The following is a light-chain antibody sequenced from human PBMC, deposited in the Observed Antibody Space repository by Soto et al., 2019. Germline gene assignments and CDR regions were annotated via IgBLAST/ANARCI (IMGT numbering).Light chain of an antibody. V-gene: IGKV1D-12*01. CDR2: AAS. CDR1: QGISRW. CDR3: HQGNNFPDT. J-gene: IGKJ5*01. Sequence: DIQMTQSPSSVSASVGDTVTITCRASQGISRWLAWYQLKPGQAPKFLIYAASSLENGHPSWFSGSRSGTDFTLTISILQPADFATYYCHQGNNFPDTFGKGPRLENK.